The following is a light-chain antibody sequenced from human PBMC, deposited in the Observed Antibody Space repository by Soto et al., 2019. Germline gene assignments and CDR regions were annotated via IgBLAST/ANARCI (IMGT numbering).Light chain of an antibody. CDR2: GAS. CDR3: QQYTSSPLT. V-gene: IGKV3-20*01. J-gene: IGKJ5*01. Sequence: EIVLTQSPGTLSLSPGERATLSCRASQSVSSTHLAWYRQKAGQAPRLLIYGASSRATGITDRFSGSGSGTDFTLTISRLEPEDFALYYCQQYTSSPLTFGQGKRLEIK. CDR1: QSVSSTH.